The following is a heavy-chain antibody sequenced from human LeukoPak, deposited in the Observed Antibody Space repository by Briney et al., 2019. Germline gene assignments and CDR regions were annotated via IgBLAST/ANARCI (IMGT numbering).Heavy chain of an antibody. V-gene: IGHV3-7*01. Sequence: GGSLRLSCTVSGFTVSSNSMSWVRQAPGKGLEWVATIKQDGSEKYYVDSVKGRFTISRDTAKNSLYLEMNSLRAEDTAVYYCARDRNSDFWSGYYTNYFDSWGQGTLVTVSS. CDR2: IKQDGSEK. D-gene: IGHD3-3*01. CDR1: GFTVSSNS. J-gene: IGHJ4*02. CDR3: ARDRNSDFWSGYYTNYFDS.